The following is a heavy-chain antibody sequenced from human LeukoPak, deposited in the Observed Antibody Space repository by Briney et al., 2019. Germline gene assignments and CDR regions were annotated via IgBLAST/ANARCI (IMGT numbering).Heavy chain of an antibody. J-gene: IGHJ4*02. CDR1: GFTFSNAW. CDR3: TTGDY. CDR2: IRSKTDGGTT. V-gene: IGHV3-15*01. Sequence: PGGAPRISCAAPGFTFSNAWMSWVCQGPGKGLEWVGRIRSKTDGGTTDYVAPVKGRFIISRDDSENTLYLQMNSLKTEDTAVYYCTTGDYWGQGTLVTVSS.